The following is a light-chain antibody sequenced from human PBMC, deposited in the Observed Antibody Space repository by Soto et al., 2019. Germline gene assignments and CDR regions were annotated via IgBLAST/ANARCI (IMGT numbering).Light chain of an antibody. Sequence: DIQMTQSPSTLSASVGDRVIITCRASQSISNWLAWYQQKPGKAPNLLIYRASTLKSGIPSRFSGSGSGTEFTLTISSLQPDDFATYYCQQYDRASLTVGPGTKVEIK. CDR3: QQYDRASLT. J-gene: IGKJ1*01. CDR1: QSISNW. V-gene: IGKV1-5*03. CDR2: RAS.